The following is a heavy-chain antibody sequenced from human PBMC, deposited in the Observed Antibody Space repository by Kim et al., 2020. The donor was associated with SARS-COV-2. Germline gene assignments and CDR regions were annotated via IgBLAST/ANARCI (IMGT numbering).Heavy chain of an antibody. V-gene: IGHV4-39*01. CDR2: IYYSGST. Sequence: SETLSLTCTVSGGSISSSSYYWGWIRQPPGKGLEWIGSIYYSGSTYYNPSLKSRVTISVDTSKNQFSLKLSSVTAADTAVYYCASSSQLWLGTRVWGQGTTVTVSS. CDR1: GGSISSSSYY. D-gene: IGHD5-18*01. J-gene: IGHJ6*02. CDR3: ASSSQLWLGTRV.